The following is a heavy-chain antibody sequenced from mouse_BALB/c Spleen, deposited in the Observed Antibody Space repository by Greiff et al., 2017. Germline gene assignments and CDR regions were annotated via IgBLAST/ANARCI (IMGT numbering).Heavy chain of an antibody. CDR1: GFTFSSYT. D-gene: IGHD3-1*01. CDR2: ISNGGGST. Sequence: DVMLVESGGGLVQPGGSLKLSCAASGFTFSSYTMSWVRQTPEKRLEWVAYISNGGGSTYYPDTVKGRFTISRDNAKNTLYLQMSSLKSEDTAMYYCARSPPAGYFDDWGQGTTLTVSS. V-gene: IGHV5-12-2*01. J-gene: IGHJ2*01. CDR3: ARSPPAGYFDD.